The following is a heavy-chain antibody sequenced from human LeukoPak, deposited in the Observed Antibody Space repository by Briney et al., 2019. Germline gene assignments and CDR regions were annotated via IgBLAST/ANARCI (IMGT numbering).Heavy chain of an antibody. Sequence: SETLSLTCTVSGGSISSSSYHWGWIRQPPGKGLEWIGSNYYSGSTYYNPSLKSRVTISVDTSKNQFSLKLSSVTAADTAVYYCARQFDFWSGSAYYYYYYMDVWGKGTTVTVSS. CDR3: ARQFDFWSGSAYYYYYYMDV. J-gene: IGHJ6*03. V-gene: IGHV4-39*01. CDR2: NYYSGST. CDR1: GGSISSSSYH. D-gene: IGHD3-3*01.